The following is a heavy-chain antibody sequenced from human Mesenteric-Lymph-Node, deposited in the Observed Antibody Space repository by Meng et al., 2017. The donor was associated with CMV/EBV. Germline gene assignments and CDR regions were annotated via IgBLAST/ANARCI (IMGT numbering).Heavy chain of an antibody. CDR1: GFTFSSYA. V-gene: IGHV3-30*04. D-gene: IGHD2-2*02. CDR2: ISYDGSNK. CDR3: AREIGTSSNINWFDP. J-gene: IGHJ5*02. Sequence: GESLKISCAASGFTFSSYAMHWVRQAPGKGLEWVAVISYDGSNKYYADSVKGRFTISRDNSKNTLYLQMNSLRAEDTAVYYCAREIGTSSNINWFDPWGQGTLVTVSS.